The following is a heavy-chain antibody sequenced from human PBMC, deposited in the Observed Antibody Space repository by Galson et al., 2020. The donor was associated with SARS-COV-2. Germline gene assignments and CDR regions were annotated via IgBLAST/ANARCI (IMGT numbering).Heavy chain of an antibody. CDR1: GVTFSTYA. V-gene: IGHV1-69*06. CDR2: IIPIFGTT. D-gene: IGHD2-2*01. Sequence: KISCEASGVTFSTYAVSWVRQAPGQGLEWMGGIIPIFGTTNYAQKFQGRLTIIADKYTSTAYMELSSLRSDDTAVYYCARDGVQYCRSTSCYLGGMDVWGQG. J-gene: IGHJ6*02. CDR3: ARDGVQYCRSTSCYLGGMDV.